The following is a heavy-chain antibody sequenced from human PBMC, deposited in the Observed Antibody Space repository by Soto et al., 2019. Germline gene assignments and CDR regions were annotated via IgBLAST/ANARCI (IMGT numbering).Heavy chain of an antibody. CDR2: IDSSSGSI. V-gene: IGHV3-48*04. CDR1: GFKFRDYS. J-gene: IGHJ4*02. D-gene: IGHD6-19*01. Sequence: GGSLRLSCAASGFKFRDYSMNWVRQAPGKGLEWVSYIDSSSGSIYYADSVKGRFTISRDNAKNSLYLQMNSLRAEDTAVYYCLIAVAGSFAPDYWGQGTLVTVSS. CDR3: LIAVAGSFAPDY.